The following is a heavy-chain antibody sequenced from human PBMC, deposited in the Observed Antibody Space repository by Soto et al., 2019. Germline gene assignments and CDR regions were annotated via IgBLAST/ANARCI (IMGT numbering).Heavy chain of an antibody. CDR1: GGSISSYY. CDR3: ARQGGWGSGAFDI. CDR2: IYYSGST. V-gene: IGHV4-59*08. J-gene: IGHJ3*02. D-gene: IGHD7-27*01. Sequence: SETLSLTCTVSGGSISSYYWSWIRQPPGKGLEWIGYIYYSGSTNYNPSLKSRVTISVDTSKNQFPLKLSSVTAADTAVYYCARQGGWGSGAFDIWGQGTMVTVSS.